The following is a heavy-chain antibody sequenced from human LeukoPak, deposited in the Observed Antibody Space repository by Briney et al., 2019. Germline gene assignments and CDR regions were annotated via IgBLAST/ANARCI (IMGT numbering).Heavy chain of an antibody. J-gene: IGHJ5*02. CDR1: GYPIGLDYY. D-gene: IGHD5-24*01. V-gene: IGHV4-38-2*02. Sequence: SETLSLTCKVSGYPIGLDYYRVWTRQAPGRGLQWIGGFHRGRIQYNSALKSRVTISIDSSKNQFSLRMWPVTAADTAFYFCARAPSSYESGNGYPNLGWLDPWGQGALVTVSS. CDR2: FHRGRI. CDR3: ARAPSSYESGNGYPNLGWLDP.